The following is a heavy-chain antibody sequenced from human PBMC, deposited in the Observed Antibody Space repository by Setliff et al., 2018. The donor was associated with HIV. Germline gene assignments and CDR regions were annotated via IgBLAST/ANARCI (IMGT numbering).Heavy chain of an antibody. CDR2: IDWDDDK. V-gene: IGHV2-70*17. CDR3: ARTRVAAAGVGFDM. D-gene: IGHD6-13*01. CDR1: GFSLSTSGMC. Sequence: SGPTLVNPTPTLTLTCTFSGFSLSTSGMCVSWIRQPPGKALEWLARIDWDDDKFYSTSLKTRLTISKDTSKKQVVLTMTNMDPVDTATYYCARTRVAAAGVGFDMWGQGTRVTVSS. J-gene: IGHJ3*02.